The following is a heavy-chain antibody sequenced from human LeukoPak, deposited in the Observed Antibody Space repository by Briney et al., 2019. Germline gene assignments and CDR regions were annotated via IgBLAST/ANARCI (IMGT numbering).Heavy chain of an antibody. Sequence: VASVKVSCKASGYTSSIYNMHWVRQAPGQGLEWMGIINPSGGTSYAQKLQGRITMTRDTPTSTLYMELSSLRSEDTAVYYCAREGVAGTGLDFWGQGTLVTVSS. CDR3: AREGVAGTGLDF. CDR2: INPSGGT. V-gene: IGHV1-46*01. D-gene: IGHD6-13*01. J-gene: IGHJ4*02. CDR1: GYTSSIYN.